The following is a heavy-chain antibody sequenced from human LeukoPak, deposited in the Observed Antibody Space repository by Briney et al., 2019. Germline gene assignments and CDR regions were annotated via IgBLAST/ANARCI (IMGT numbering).Heavy chain of an antibody. Sequence: GGSLRLSCAASGFTFSSYWMSWVRQAPGKGLEWVANIKQDGSEKYYVDSVKGRFTISRDNAKNSLYLQMNSLRAEDTAVYYCARRKFCGGDCYADAFDIWGQGTMVTVSS. CDR2: IKQDGSEK. V-gene: IGHV3-7*01. J-gene: IGHJ3*02. D-gene: IGHD2-21*02. CDR3: ARRKFCGGDCYADAFDI. CDR1: GFTFSSYW.